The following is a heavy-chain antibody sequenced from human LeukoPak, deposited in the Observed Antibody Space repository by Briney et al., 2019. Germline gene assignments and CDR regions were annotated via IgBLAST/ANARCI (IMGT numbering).Heavy chain of an antibody. CDR1: GGSISSSSYY. V-gene: IGHV4-39*01. D-gene: IGHD2-21*02. CDR2: MNNSGST. CDR3: ASSGRVPHCGGDCFSGWFDP. Sequence: SETLSLTCTVSGGSISSSSYYWAWIRQPPGKGLEWIGIMNNSGSTYYNPSVKSRLTVSVDTSKNQFSLKLSSVTAADTAVYYCASSGRVPHCGGDCFSGWFDPWGQGTLVTVSS. J-gene: IGHJ5*02.